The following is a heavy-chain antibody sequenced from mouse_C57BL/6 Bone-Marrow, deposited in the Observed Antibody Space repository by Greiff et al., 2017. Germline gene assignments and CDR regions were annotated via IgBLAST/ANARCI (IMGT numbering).Heavy chain of an antibody. Sequence: DVQLQESGGDLVKPGGSLKLSCAASGFTFSSYGMSWVRQTPDERLEWVATISSGGSYTYYPDSVKGRFTISRDNAKNTLYLQMSSLKSEDTAMYYCARRGFPDYWGQGTTLTVSS. CDR2: ISSGGSYT. J-gene: IGHJ2*01. CDR1: GFTFSSYG. CDR3: ARRGFPDY. V-gene: IGHV5-6*01.